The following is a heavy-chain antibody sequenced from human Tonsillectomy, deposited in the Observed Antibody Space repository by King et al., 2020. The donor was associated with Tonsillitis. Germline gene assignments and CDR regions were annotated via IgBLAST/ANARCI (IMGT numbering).Heavy chain of an antibody. CDR1: GFTFSSVA. CDR3: AKGWVEMDA. V-gene: IGHV3-23*04. J-gene: IGHJ4*02. Sequence: VQLVESGGGLVQPGGSLRLSCAASGFTFSSVAMTWVRQAPGLRLEWGSAIRVSAGGTYYADSVKGRFTISRDNSKNTLYLQMNSLRAEDTAVYYCAKGWVEMDAWGQGTLVTVSS. D-gene: IGHD5-24*01. CDR2: IRVSAGGT.